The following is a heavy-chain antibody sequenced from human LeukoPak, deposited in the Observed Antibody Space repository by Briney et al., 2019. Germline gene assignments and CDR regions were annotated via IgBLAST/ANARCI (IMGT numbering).Heavy chain of an antibody. V-gene: IGHV1-2*02. Sequence: GASVKVSCKASGYTFTGYYIHWVRQAPGQGLEWMGWNNPNSGGTNYAQKFQGRVTLTRDTSINTAYMDLSRLRSDDTAVYYCARGMYSGSGSPSNYYSYYYMDVWGKGTTVTISS. J-gene: IGHJ6*03. D-gene: IGHD3-10*01. CDR2: NNPNSGGT. CDR3: ARGMYSGSGSPSNYYSYYYMDV. CDR1: GYTFTGYY.